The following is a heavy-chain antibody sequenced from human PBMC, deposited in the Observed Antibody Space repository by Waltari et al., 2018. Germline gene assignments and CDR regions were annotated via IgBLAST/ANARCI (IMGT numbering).Heavy chain of an antibody. CDR1: VVSISYTGYC. CDR3: ARLSAALDDFYFYDY. CDR2: FCHGGKT. D-gene: IGHD1-1*01. J-gene: IGHJ4*02. V-gene: IGHV4-39*02. Sequence: QLQLQLSGPGLVKPLETLSLTCPVSVVSISYTGYCWGWIRQSPGRGLESIGHFCHGGKTYYNPSLRNRLSMSEDTSKRHFSLKVSSMSAPDTAVYYCARLSAALDDFYFYDYWGLGIPVTVSS.